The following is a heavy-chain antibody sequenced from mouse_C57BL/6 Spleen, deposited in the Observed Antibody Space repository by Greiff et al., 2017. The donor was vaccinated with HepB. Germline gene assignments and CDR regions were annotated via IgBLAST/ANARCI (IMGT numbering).Heavy chain of an antibody. V-gene: IGHV5-17*01. J-gene: IGHJ3*01. CDR1: GFTFSDYG. D-gene: IGHD2-4*01. CDR3: ARPYDYDWAWFAY. CDR2: ISSGSSTI. Sequence: EVQLVESGGGLVKPGGSLKLSCAASGFTFSDYGMHWVRQAPEKGLEWVAYISSGSSTIYYADTVKGRFTISRDNAKNTLFLQMTSLRSEDTAMYYCARPYDYDWAWFAYWGQGTLVTVSA.